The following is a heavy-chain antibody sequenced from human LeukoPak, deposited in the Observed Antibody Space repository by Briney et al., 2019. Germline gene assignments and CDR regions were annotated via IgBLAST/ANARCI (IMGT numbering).Heavy chain of an antibody. D-gene: IGHD3-22*01. CDR3: ARGGYYYDSSGYRIWYYFDY. J-gene: IGHJ4*02. V-gene: IGHV4-31*03. Sequence: SETLSLTCTVSGGSISSGGYYWSWIRQHPGKGLEWIGYIYYSGSTYYNPSLKSRVTISVDTSKNQFSLKLSSVTAADTAVYYCARGGYYYDSSGYRIWYYFDYWGQGTLVTVSS. CDR1: GGSISSGGYY. CDR2: IYYSGST.